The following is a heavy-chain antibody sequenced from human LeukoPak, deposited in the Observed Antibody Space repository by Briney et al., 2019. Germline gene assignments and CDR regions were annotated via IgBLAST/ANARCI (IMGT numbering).Heavy chain of an antibody. J-gene: IGHJ4*02. D-gene: IGHD3-10*01. V-gene: IGHV3-74*01. Sequence: SGGSLRLSCAASGFTFSSYWMHWVRQAPGKGLVWVSRINSDGSSTSYADSVKGRFTISRDNAENTLYLQMNSLRAEDTAVYYCAREDYGSGSYGYWGQGTLVTVSS. CDR3: AREDYGSGSYGY. CDR1: GFTFSSYW. CDR2: INSDGSST.